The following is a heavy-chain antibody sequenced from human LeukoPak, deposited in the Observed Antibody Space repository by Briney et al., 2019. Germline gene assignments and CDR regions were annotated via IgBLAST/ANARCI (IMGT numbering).Heavy chain of an antibody. V-gene: IGHV4-39*01. Sequence: PSETLSLTCTVSGGSISSYYWGWIRQPPGKGLEWIGSIYYSGSTYYNPSLKSRVTISVDTSKNQFSLKLSSVTAADTAVYYCASTIIVVVTGPPPLFDYWGQGTLVTVSS. D-gene: IGHD2-21*02. J-gene: IGHJ4*02. CDR2: IYYSGST. CDR1: GGSISSYY. CDR3: ASTIIVVVTGPPPLFDY.